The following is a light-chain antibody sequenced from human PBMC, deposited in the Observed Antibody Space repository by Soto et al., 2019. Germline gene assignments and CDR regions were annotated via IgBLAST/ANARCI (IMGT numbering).Light chain of an antibody. CDR1: QSLSSSQ. CDR2: GAS. CDR3: QQYDSSPFT. Sequence: EIALTQSPGTLSLSPGERATLSCRASQSLSSSQFAWYQQKPGQAPRLLIYGASSRATGIPARFSGSGSGTDFTLTISRREPEDFGVYYWQQYDSSPFTWGPGTKVEIK. J-gene: IGKJ3*01. V-gene: IGKV3-20*01.